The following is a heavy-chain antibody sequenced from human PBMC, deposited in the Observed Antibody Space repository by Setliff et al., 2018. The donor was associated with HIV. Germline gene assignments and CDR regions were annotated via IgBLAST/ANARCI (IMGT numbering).Heavy chain of an antibody. CDR2: IFSSGST. CDR1: GDSISTDY. CDR3: ARRIDDSGSFPDKNWFDT. J-gene: IGHJ5*02. V-gene: IGHV4-4*09. D-gene: IGHD3-10*01. Sequence: ETLSLTCTVSGDSISTDYWNWIRQSPGGGLEWIGFIFSSGSTKYNPSLQSRVTMSIDTSKNQFSLRLTSVTAADTAVYYCARRIDDSGSFPDKNWFDTWGQGSLVTVSS.